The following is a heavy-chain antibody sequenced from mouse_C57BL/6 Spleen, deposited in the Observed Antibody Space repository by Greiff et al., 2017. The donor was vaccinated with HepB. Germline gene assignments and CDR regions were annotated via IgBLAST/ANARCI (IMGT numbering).Heavy chain of an antibody. Sequence: VHVKQSGAELVKPGASVKLSCTASGFNIKDYYMHWVKQRTEQGLEWIGRIDPEDGETKYAPKFQGKATITADTSSNTAYLQLSSLTSEDTAVYYCASPGGVVEGYFDYWGQGTTLTVSS. J-gene: IGHJ2*01. CDR2: IDPEDGET. V-gene: IGHV14-2*01. CDR1: GFNIKDYY. CDR3: ASPGGVVEGYFDY. D-gene: IGHD1-1*01.